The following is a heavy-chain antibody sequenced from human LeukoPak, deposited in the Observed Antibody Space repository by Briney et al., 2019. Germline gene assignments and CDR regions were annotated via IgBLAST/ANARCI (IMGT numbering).Heavy chain of an antibody. J-gene: IGHJ5*02. Sequence: ASVKVSCKASGYSFTVYYMHWVRQAPGQGLEWMGWINPNSGGTNYAQKFLGRVTMTRDTSISTAYMELSRLRSDDTAVYYCASLYGDYVASGSWGQGTLVTVSS. D-gene: IGHD4-17*01. CDR1: GYSFTVYY. CDR2: INPNSGGT. V-gene: IGHV1-2*02. CDR3: ASLYGDYVASGS.